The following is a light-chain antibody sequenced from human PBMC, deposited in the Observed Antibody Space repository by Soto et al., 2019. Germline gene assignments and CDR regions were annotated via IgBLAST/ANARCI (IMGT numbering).Light chain of an antibody. CDR1: SSDVGGYSY. Sequence: QSVLTQPASVSGSPGQSITISSTGTSSDVGGYSYVSWYQQHPGDAPKLMIYHVTNRPSGVSDRFSGSKSGNTASLTISGLQAEDEADYYCSSYTSSTVYIFGTGTKVTVL. CDR2: HVT. J-gene: IGLJ1*01. V-gene: IGLV2-14*03. CDR3: SSYTSSTVYI.